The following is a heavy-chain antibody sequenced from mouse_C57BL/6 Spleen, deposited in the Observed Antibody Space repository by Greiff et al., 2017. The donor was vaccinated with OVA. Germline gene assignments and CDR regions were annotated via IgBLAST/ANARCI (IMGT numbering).Heavy chain of an antibody. J-gene: IGHJ4*01. CDR2: ISGGGGNT. V-gene: IGHV5-9*01. CDR3: ARRGDPYSPYAMDY. D-gene: IGHD1-3*01. Sequence: EVKLVESGGGLVKPGGSLKLSCAASGFTFSSYTMSWVRQTPEKRLEWVATISGGGGNTYYPDSVKGRFTISRDNAKNTLYLQMSSLRSEDTALYYCARRGDPYSPYAMDYWGQGTSVTVSS. CDR1: GFTFSSYT.